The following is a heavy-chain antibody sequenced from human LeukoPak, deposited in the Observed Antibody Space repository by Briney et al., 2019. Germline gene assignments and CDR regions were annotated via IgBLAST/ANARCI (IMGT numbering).Heavy chain of an antibody. CDR2: ISGSGGST. CDR3: AKDYYGSGSYYTDY. D-gene: IGHD3-10*01. V-gene: IGHV3-23*01. Sequence: GGSLRLSCAASGFTVSSNYMSWVRQAPGKGLEWVSAISGSGGSTYYADSVKGRFTISRDNSKDTLYLQMNSLRAEDTAVYYCAKDYYGSGSYYTDYWGQGTLVTVSS. CDR1: GFTVSSNY. J-gene: IGHJ4*02.